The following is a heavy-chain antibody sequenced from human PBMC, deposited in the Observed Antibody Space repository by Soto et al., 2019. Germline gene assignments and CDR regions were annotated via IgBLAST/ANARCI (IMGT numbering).Heavy chain of an antibody. CDR3: ARAGGYATPGRIRYYYYGMDV. D-gene: IGHD5-12*01. Sequence: QVQLVQSGAEVKKPGSSVKVSCKASGGTFSSYAISWVRQAPGQGLEWMGGIIPIFGTANYAQKFQGRVTITADESSTTAHMELSSLKSEDTAVYYCARAGGYATPGRIRYYYYGMDVWGQGTTVTVSS. V-gene: IGHV1-69*12. J-gene: IGHJ6*02. CDR2: IIPIFGTA. CDR1: GGTFSSYA.